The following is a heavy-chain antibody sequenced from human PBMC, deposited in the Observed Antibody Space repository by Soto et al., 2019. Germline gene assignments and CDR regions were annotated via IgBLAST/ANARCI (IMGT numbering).Heavy chain of an antibody. CDR2: IYYSGST. CDR1: GGSISSGDYY. CDR3: ARDFKRYSSPPDPLEY. Sequence: SETLSLTCTVSGGSISSGDYYWSWIRQPPGKGLEWIGYIYYSGSTYYNPSLKSRVTISVDTSKNQFSLQLSSVTVADTAVYYCARDFKRYSSPPDPLEYWGLGTLVTVSS. V-gene: IGHV4-30-4*01. J-gene: IGHJ4*02. D-gene: IGHD6-13*01.